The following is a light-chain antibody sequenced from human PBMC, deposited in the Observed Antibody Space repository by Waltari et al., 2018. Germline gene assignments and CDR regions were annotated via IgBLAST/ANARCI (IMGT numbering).Light chain of an antibody. V-gene: IGKV3-20*01. Sequence: EIVLTQSPGTLSLSPGESPTLSCRTSQSVTRALAWYQQKPGQAPRLLIYGASNRATGIPDRFSGSGSGTHFSLTISSLEPEDFAVYYCQHYLRLPVTFGQGTKVEVK. CDR3: QHYLRLPVT. J-gene: IGKJ1*01. CDR2: GAS. CDR1: QSVTRA.